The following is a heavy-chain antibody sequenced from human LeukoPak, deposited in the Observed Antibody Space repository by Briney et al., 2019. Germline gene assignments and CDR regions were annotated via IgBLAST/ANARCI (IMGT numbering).Heavy chain of an antibody. CDR1: GFSVSNNY. CDR2: ISSSSYI. J-gene: IGHJ3*02. Sequence: GGSLRLSCAASGFSVSNNYMNWVRQAPGKGLEWVSSISSSSYIYYADSVKGRFTISRDNAKNSLYLQMNSLRAEDTAVYYCAREGVTGGFDIWGQGTMVTVSS. D-gene: IGHD5-18*01. CDR3: AREGVTGGFDI. V-gene: IGHV3-69-1*01.